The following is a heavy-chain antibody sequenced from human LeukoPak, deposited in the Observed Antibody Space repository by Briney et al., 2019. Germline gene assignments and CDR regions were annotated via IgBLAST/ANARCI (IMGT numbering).Heavy chain of an antibody. CDR1: GGSISSYY. D-gene: IGHD3-22*01. CDR3: AREGYYDTSASGAFDI. CDR2: IYYSGNT. Sequence: SETLSLTCTVSGGSISSYYWGWIRQPPGKGLEWIGSIYYSGNTYYNPSLKSRITISVDTSKNQFSLKLSSVTAADTAVYYCAREGYYDTSASGAFDIWGQGTMVTVSS. V-gene: IGHV4-39*07. J-gene: IGHJ3*02.